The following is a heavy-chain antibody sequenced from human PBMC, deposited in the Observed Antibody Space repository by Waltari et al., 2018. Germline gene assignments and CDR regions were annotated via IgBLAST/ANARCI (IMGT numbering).Heavy chain of an antibody. Sequence: QVQLQQWGAGLLKPSETLSLTCAVYGGSFSGYYWSWIRQPPGKGLEWIGEINHSGSTNYNPSLKSRVTISVDTSKNQFSLKLSSVTAADTAVYYCARATGGDYWGQGTLVTVSS. CDR2: INHSGST. CDR1: GGSFSGYY. V-gene: IGHV4-34*01. J-gene: IGHJ4*02. CDR3: ARATGGDY.